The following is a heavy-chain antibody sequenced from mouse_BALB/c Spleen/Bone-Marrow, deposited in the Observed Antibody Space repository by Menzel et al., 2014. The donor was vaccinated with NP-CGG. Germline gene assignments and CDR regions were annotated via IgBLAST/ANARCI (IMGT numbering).Heavy chain of an antibody. D-gene: IGHD1-1*01. CDR2: IDPANGNT. Sequence: EVHLVESGAELVKSGASVKLSCTASGFNIKDTYMHWVKQRPEQGLEWIGRIDPANGNTKYDPKFQGEATITADTSSNTAYLQLSSLTSEDTAVYYCARYYYGTLLDYWGQGTTLTVSS. CDR3: ARYYYGTLLDY. V-gene: IGHV14-3*02. J-gene: IGHJ2*01. CDR1: GFNIKDTY.